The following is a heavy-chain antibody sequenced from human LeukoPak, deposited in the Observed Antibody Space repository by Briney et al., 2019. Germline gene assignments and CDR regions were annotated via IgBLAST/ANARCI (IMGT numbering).Heavy chain of an antibody. V-gene: IGHV3-23*01. J-gene: IGHJ4*02. CDR3: ERGAPGSGGYY. CDR1: GFTFSDEG. Sequence: SGGSLRLSCAASGFTFSDEGMHWVRQAPGKGLEWVSAISGSGGSTYYADSVKGRFTISRDNSKHTLYLQMNSLRAEDTAVYYCERGAPGSGGYYWGPRTLVTVST. CDR2: ISGSGGST. D-gene: IGHD2-15*01.